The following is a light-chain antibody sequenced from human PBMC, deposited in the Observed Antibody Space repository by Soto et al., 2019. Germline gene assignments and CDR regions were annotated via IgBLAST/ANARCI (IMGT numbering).Light chain of an antibody. CDR2: EVI. CDR3: SSYSSTTTREV. V-gene: IGLV2-14*01. Sequence: QSALTQPASVSGSPGQSITISCTGTSSDVGGYNFVSWYQHHPGTPPKLIIYEVIHRPSGVSNRFSGSKSAITASLTISGLQVEDEADYFCSSYSSTTTREVFGTGTKVTAL. J-gene: IGLJ1*01. CDR1: SSDVGGYNF.